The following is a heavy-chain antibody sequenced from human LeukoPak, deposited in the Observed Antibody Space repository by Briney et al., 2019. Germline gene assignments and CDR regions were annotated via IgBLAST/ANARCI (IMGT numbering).Heavy chain of an antibody. Sequence: GGSLRLSCTASGFTFGDYAMSWFRQAPGKGLEWVGFIRSKAYGGTTEYAASVKGRFTISRDDSKSIAYLQMNSLKTEDTAVYYCTREGEGTAMEERFDYWGQGTLVTVSS. CDR3: TREGEGTAMEERFDY. J-gene: IGHJ4*02. CDR1: GFTFGDYA. D-gene: IGHD5-18*01. CDR2: IRSKAYGGTT. V-gene: IGHV3-49*03.